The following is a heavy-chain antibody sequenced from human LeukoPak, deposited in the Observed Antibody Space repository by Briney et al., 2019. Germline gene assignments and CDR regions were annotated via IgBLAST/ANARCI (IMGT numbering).Heavy chain of an antibody. CDR2: ISTYNGNT. CDR1: GYTFISHG. Sequence: GASVKVSCKASGYTFISHGISWVRQAPGQGLEWMGWISTYNGNTNFAQKLQGRVTVTTDTSTSTAYMELRSLGSDDTAVYYCARDRRDYYDTSGFDFWGQGTLVTVSS. CDR3: ARDRRDYYDTSGFDF. D-gene: IGHD3-22*01. V-gene: IGHV1-18*01. J-gene: IGHJ4*02.